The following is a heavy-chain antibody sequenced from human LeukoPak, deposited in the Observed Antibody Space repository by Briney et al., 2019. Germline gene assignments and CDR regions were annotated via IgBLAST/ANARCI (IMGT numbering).Heavy chain of an antibody. J-gene: IGHJ4*02. CDR3: ARRSDYGDY. Sequence: GESLKISCKGSGYSFTTYWIGWVRQMPGKGLEWMGIIFPGDSDTRYNPSLQGQVTISADKSISTAYLQWSSLEASDTAMYYCARRSDYGDYWGQGTLVTVSS. V-gene: IGHV5-51*01. CDR2: IFPGDSDT. D-gene: IGHD4-17*01. CDR1: GYSFTTYW.